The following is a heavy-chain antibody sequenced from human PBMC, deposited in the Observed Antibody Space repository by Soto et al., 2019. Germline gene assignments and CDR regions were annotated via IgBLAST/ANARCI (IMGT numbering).Heavy chain of an antibody. CDR2: ISGSGSTI. V-gene: IGHV3-48*03. CDR3: ARDRVGPYYYYGMDV. Sequence: GESLKISCAASGFTFSSYAMSWVRQAPGKGLECVSTISGSGSTIYYADSVKGRFTISRDNAKNSLYLQMNSLRAEDTAVYYCARDRVGPYYYYGMDVWGQGTTVTVSS. D-gene: IGHD1-26*01. J-gene: IGHJ6*02. CDR1: GFTFSSYA.